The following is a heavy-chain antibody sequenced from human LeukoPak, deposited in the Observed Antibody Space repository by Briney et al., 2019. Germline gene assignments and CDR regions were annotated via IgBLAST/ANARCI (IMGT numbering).Heavy chain of an antibody. Sequence: GGSLRLSGAASGFTFSSYSMNWVRQAPGKGLEWVSSISTRSNYIYYADSVKGRFTISRDNAKNSLYLQMNSLRADDTAVYYCARGGVVAVPAAKNWFDPWGQGTLVTVSS. V-gene: IGHV3-21*01. J-gene: IGHJ5*02. CDR3: ARGGVVAVPAAKNWFDP. CDR2: ISTRSNYI. CDR1: GFTFSSYS. D-gene: IGHD2-2*01.